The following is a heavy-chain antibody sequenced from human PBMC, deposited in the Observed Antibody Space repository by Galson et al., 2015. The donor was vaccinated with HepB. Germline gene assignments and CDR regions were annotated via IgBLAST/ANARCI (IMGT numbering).Heavy chain of an antibody. V-gene: IGHV1-3*01. CDR3: AVDDLVGATYFDF. CDR2: INAGDGNT. D-gene: IGHD1-26*01. Sequence: SVKVSCKASGYTFTTYALHWVRQAPGQRLEWMGRINAGDGNTKYSEKFQGRVTITRDTSASTAYLELSSLRSEDTAVYYCAVDDLVGATYFDFWGQGTLVTVSS. CDR1: GYTFTTYA. J-gene: IGHJ4*02.